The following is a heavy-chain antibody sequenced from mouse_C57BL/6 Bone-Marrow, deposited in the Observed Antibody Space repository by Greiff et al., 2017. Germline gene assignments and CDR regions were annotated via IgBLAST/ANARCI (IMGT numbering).Heavy chain of an antibody. CDR1: GYTFTSYW. V-gene: IGHV1-61*01. Sequence: QVQLQQPGAELVRPGSSVKLSCKASGYTFTSYWMDWVKQRPGQGLEWIGNIYPSDSETYYNQKFKDKATLTVDKSSSTAYMRLSSLTSEDYAVYYCASGTIPYYFDYWGQGTPLTVSS. CDR2: IYPSDSET. CDR3: ASGTIPYYFDY. J-gene: IGHJ2*01. D-gene: IGHD2-12*01.